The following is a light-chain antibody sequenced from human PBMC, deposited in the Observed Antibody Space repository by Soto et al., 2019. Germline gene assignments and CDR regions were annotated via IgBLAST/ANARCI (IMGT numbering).Light chain of an antibody. CDR3: QQYGSSPIT. Sequence: DIVVTQSPDTLPLAPEERATLACRASQSVSSRYLAWDQQKPGQAPSLRIYGACRRATDIPDRFSGSGSGTDFTHTSSRLEPEDFAVYYCQQYGSSPITFVQGTRLEI. V-gene: IGKV3-20*01. CDR2: GAC. CDR1: QSVSSRY. J-gene: IGKJ5*01.